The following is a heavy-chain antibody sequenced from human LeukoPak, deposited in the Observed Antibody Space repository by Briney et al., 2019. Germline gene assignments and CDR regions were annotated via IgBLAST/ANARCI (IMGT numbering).Heavy chain of an antibody. CDR3: ARAPVVAASPAEGNYFDY. J-gene: IGHJ4*02. D-gene: IGHD2-15*01. CDR1: GYTFTGYY. Sequence: ASVKVSCKASGYTFTGYYMHWVRQAPGQGLEWMGWINPNSGGTNYAQKFQGRVTMTRDTSISTAYMELSRLRSDDTAVYYCARAPVVAASPAEGNYFDYWGQGTLVTVSS. CDR2: INPNSGGT. V-gene: IGHV1-2*02.